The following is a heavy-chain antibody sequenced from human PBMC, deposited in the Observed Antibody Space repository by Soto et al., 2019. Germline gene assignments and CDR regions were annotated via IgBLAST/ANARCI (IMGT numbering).Heavy chain of an antibody. D-gene: IGHD5-12*01. CDR2: ISDDGRNK. J-gene: IGHJ4*02. CDR1: GFTFSSYA. Sequence: QVQLVESGGGVVQPGRSLRLSCAASGFTFSSYAMHWVRQAPGMRLEWVAAISDDGRNKYYLDSVKGRFTISRANSKNTLYLKINSLRPEDMAVYHCEKRANSGYDDLDSWGQGTLVTVSS. CDR3: EKRANSGYDDLDS. V-gene: IGHV3-30*18.